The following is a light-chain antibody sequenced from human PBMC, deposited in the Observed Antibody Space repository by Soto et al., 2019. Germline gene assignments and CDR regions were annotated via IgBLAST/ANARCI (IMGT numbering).Light chain of an antibody. J-gene: IGKJ5*01. CDR3: QQRHMWPIT. V-gene: IGKV3-11*01. CDR1: QSFRGL. Sequence: VLTQAAFTLYLYPGARATLSCRASQSFRGLLALYQQKPGQAPRLLIYDAYNRATGIPPRFSGSGSGTDFTLTISSLEPEDSAVYYCQQRHMWPITFGQGTRLEV. CDR2: DAY.